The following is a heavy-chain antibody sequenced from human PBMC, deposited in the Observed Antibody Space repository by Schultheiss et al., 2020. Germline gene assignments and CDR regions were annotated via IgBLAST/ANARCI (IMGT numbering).Heavy chain of an antibody. J-gene: IGHJ4*02. CDR1: GFIFSRYG. CDR3: ARCDYYDSSSFDY. CDR2: IWYDGSNI. V-gene: IGHV3-33*01. Sequence: GGSLRLSCAASGFIFSRYGMHWVRQAPGKGLEWVAVIWYDGSNIYYADSVKGRFTISRDNAKNSLYLQMNSLRAEDTAVYYCARCDYYDSSSFDYWGQGTLVTVSS. D-gene: IGHD3-22*01.